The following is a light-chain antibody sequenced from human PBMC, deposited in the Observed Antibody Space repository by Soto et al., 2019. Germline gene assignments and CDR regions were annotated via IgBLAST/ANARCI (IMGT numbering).Light chain of an antibody. V-gene: IGKV1-9*01. CDR1: QDISSY. Sequence: DIQLTQSPSFLSASVGDRVTISCRASQDISSYLSWYQQKPGRTPKLLLYAASTLQSAVPSRFSGSRSGTEFTLTVSSLQPEDFATYYCQQLNTYPLTFGQGTRVEIK. J-gene: IGKJ4*01. CDR2: AAS. CDR3: QQLNTYPLT.